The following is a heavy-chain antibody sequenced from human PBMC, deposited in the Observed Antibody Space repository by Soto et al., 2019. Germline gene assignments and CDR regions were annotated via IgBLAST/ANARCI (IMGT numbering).Heavy chain of an antibody. CDR3: ARGNTYYDILTGYYTH. CDR2: ISYDGSNK. D-gene: IGHD3-9*01. J-gene: IGHJ4*02. Sequence: QVQLVESGGGVVQPGRSLRLSCAASGFTFSSYAMHWVRQAPGKGLEWVAVISYDGSNKYYADSVKGRFTISRDNSKTALYLQMTSLRAEDTAVYYCARGNTYYDILTGYYTHWGQGTLVTVSS. V-gene: IGHV3-30-3*01. CDR1: GFTFSSYA.